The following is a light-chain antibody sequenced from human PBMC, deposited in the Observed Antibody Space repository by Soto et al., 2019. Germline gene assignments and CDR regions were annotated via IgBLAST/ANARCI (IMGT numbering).Light chain of an antibody. V-gene: IGKV3-20*01. J-gene: IGKJ1*01. CDR2: GAS. CDR1: RSVSSSY. CDR3: QQHGSSPWT. Sequence: EIVLTQSPGTLSLSPGERATLSCRASRSVSSSYLAWYQQKPGQAPRLLIYGASSRATGIPDRFSGRKSGTDFTLTIRRLEPEEFAVYYCQQHGSSPWTFGQGTKVDIK.